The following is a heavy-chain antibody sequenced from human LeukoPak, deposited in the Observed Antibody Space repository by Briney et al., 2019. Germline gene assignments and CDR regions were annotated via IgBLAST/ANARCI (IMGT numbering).Heavy chain of an antibody. V-gene: IGHV3-66*01. CDR3: ARGPGGAYVTYYFDS. D-gene: IGHD3-16*01. J-gene: IGHJ4*02. Sequence: GGSLRLSCAVSGFTVTSTYMSWVRQAPGKGLEWVSVVYVDGTPYHADSVKGRFTISRDNAKNSLFLQLNGLRADDTAVYYCARGPGGAYVTYYFDSWGLGTLVTVSS. CDR1: GFTVTSTY. CDR2: VYVDGTP.